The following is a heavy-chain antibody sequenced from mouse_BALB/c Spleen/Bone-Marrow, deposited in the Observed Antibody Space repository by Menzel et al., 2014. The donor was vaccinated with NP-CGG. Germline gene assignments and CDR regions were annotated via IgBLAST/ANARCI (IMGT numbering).Heavy chain of an antibody. CDR3: ARNWAFDY. CDR1: GYTFSGYR. D-gene: IGHD4-1*01. Sequence: VHLVESGAELMKPGASVKISCKTTGYTFSGYRIEWVKQRPGHGLEWIGEILPGSTSTNYNEKFKDKASLTVDKSSSTAYMQLSSLTSEDSAVYYCARNWAFDYWGQGTTLTVSS. J-gene: IGHJ2*01. V-gene: IGHV1-9*01. CDR2: ILPGSTST.